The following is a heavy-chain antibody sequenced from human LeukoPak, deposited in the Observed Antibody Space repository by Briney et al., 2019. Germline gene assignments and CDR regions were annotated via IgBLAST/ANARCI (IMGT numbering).Heavy chain of an antibody. D-gene: IGHD3-10*01. CDR1: GDSISSTGRYCF. Sequence: SETLSLTCSVSGDSISSTGRYCFWDWIRQPPGKGLGGIRTFYHRGTTYYTRARKSRVPQAVHPSRNQFSIRLTSVTAPDTAVYYCARRRGVETYCDYWGQGILVTVSS. J-gene: IGHJ4*02. CDR2: FYHRGTT. CDR3: ARRRGVETYCDY. V-gene: IGHV4-39*01.